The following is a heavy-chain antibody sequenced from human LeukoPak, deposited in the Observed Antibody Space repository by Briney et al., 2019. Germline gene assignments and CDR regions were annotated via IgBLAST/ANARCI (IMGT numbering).Heavy chain of an antibody. D-gene: IGHD3-3*01. V-gene: IGHV4-34*01. J-gene: IGHJ3*02. Sequence: ASETLSLTCAVYGGSFSGYYWSWIRQPPGKGLEWIGEINHSGSTNYNPSLKSRVTISVDTSKNQFSLKLSSVTAADTAVYYCARGVLRYYDFWSGYPDAFDIWGQGTMVTVSS. CDR2: INHSGST. CDR3: ARGVLRYYDFWSGYPDAFDI. CDR1: GGSFSGYY.